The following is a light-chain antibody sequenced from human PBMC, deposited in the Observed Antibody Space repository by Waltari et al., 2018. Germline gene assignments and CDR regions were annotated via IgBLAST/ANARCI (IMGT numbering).Light chain of an antibody. CDR1: NLGRKS. CDR3: QVWDYIQGV. Sequence: SYVLTQPPSVSVAPGKTARITCGGNNLGRKSVQWYQQKAGQAPVLVIHYDSGRPTGIPERFSGSTSGDTATLSISRVEAGDEADYFCQVWDYIQGVFGGGTKLTVL. V-gene: IGLV3-21*04. J-gene: IGLJ3*02. CDR2: YDS.